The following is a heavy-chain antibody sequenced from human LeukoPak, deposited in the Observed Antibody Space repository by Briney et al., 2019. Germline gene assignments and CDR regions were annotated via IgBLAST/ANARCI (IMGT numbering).Heavy chain of an antibody. CDR1: GYTFTGYY. J-gene: IGHJ6*03. V-gene: IGHV1-2*02. CDR2: INPNSGGT. D-gene: IGHD5-24*01. CDR3: ARIAEMANYYYYMDV. Sequence: GASVKVSCKASGYTFTGYYMHWVRQAPGQGLEWMGWINPNSGGTNYAQKFQGRVTMTRDTSISTAYMELSRLRSDDTAVYYCARIAEMANYYYYMDVWGKGTTVTISS.